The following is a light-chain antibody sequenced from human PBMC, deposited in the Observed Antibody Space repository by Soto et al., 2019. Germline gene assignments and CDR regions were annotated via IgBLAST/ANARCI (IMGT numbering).Light chain of an antibody. Sequence: QSVLTQPPSVSGAPGQRVTISCTGSSSNIGAGYDVHWYQQLPGTAPKLLIFGNSNRPSGVPDRFSGSKSGTSASLAITGVQAGDEADYDCQSYDSSLGVVFGGGTKLTVL. V-gene: IGLV1-40*01. CDR1: SSNIGAGYD. CDR2: GNS. CDR3: QSYDSSLGVV. J-gene: IGLJ2*01.